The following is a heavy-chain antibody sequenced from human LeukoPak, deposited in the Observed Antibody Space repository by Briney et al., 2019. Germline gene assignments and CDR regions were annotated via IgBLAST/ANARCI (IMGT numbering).Heavy chain of an antibody. CDR2: INPNSGGT. CDR3: ASNVFDYYDSSGYAPYFDY. D-gene: IGHD3-22*01. J-gene: IGHJ4*02. V-gene: IGHV1-2*02. Sequence: ASVKVSCKASGYTFTGYYMHWVRQAPGQGLEWMGWINPNSGGTNYAQKFQGRVTMTRDTSISTAYMELSRLRSDDTAVYYCASNVFDYYDSSGYAPYFDYWAREPWSPSPQ. CDR1: GYTFTGYY.